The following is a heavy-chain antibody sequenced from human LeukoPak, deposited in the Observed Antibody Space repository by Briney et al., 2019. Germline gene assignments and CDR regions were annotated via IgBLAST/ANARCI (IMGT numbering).Heavy chain of an antibody. CDR3: AKDYCSSTSCPNY. D-gene: IGHD2-2*01. J-gene: IGHJ4*02. Sequence: GRALRLSCAAAGFPFSSYGMHWVRPAPGKGVEWGAVISYDGSNKYYADSVKGRFTISRDNSKNTLYLQMNSLRAEDTAVYYCAKDYCSSTSCPNYWGQGTLVTVSS. V-gene: IGHV3-30*18. CDR1: GFPFSSYG. CDR2: ISYDGSNK.